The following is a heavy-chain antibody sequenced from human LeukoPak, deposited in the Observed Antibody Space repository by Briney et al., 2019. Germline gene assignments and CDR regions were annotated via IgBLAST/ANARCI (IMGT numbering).Heavy chain of an antibody. J-gene: IGHJ4*02. V-gene: IGHV4-38-2*02. Sequence: SETLSLTCTVSGYSISSGYYWGWIRQPPGKGPEWIGSIYHSGSTYYNPSLKSRVTISVDTSKNQFSLKLSSVTAADTAVYYCARSMGSTSGLDLYYFDYWGQGTLVTVSS. CDR1: GYSISSGYY. CDR3: ARSMGSTSGLDLYYFDY. CDR2: IYHSGST. D-gene: IGHD2-2*01.